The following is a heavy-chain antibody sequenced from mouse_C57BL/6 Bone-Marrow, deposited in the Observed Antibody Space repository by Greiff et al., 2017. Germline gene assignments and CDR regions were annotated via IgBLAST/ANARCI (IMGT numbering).Heavy chain of an antibody. CDR1: GFTFSSYA. CDR2: ISDGGSYT. CDR3: ASSTVVAPMDY. V-gene: IGHV5-4*01. J-gene: IGHJ4*01. D-gene: IGHD1-1*01. Sequence: EVQLVGSGGGLVKPGGSLKLSCAASGFTFSSYAMSWVRQTPEKRLEWVATISDGGSYTYYPDNVKGRFTISRDNAKNNLYLQMSHLKSEDTAMYYCASSTVVAPMDYWGQGTSVTVSS.